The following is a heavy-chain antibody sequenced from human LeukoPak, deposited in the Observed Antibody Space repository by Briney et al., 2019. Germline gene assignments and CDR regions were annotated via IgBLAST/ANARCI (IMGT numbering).Heavy chain of an antibody. CDR3: ASLTYYDFWSGYYTWNYFDY. D-gene: IGHD3-3*01. CDR1: GGTFISYA. J-gene: IGHJ4*02. Sequence: SVKVSRKASGGTFISYAISWVRQAPGQGLEWMGGIIPIFGTANYAQKFQGRVTITADESTSTAYMELSSLRSEDTAVYYCASLTYYDFWSGYYTWNYFDYWGQGTLVTVSS. CDR2: IIPIFGTA. V-gene: IGHV1-69*13.